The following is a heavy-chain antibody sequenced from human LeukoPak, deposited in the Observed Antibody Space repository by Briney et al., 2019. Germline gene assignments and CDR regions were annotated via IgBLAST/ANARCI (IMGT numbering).Heavy chain of an antibody. CDR2: ISYDGSNK. CDR1: GFTFSSYA. J-gene: IGHJ4*02. CDR3: ARVNRRIAVAGPFDY. D-gene: IGHD6-19*01. Sequence: GGSLRLSCAASGFTFSSYAMHWVRQAPGKGLEWVAVISYDGSNKYYADSVKGRLTISRDNSKNTLYLQMNSLRAEDTAVYYCARVNRRIAVAGPFDYWGQGTLVTVSS. V-gene: IGHV3-30*04.